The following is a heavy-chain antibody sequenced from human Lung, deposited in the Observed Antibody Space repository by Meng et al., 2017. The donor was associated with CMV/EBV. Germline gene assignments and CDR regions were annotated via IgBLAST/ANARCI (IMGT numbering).Heavy chain of an antibody. CDR2: ISSSSSYI. V-gene: IGHV3-21*01. J-gene: IGHJ4*02. D-gene: IGHD3-22*01. CDR1: GFTFSSYS. CDR3: ARGGGYYSF. Sequence: GEXXKISCAASGFTFSSYSMNWVRQAPGKGLEWVSSISSSSSYIYYADSVKGRFTISRDNAKNSLYLQMNSLRAEDTAVYCCARGGGYYSFWGQGTLVTVSS.